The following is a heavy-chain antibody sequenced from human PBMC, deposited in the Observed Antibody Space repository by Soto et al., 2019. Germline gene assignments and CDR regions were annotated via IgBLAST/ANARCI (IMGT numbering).Heavy chain of an antibody. J-gene: IGHJ1*01. CDR2: IHSSGSI. Sequence: PSETLSLTCTVSGGSISSDDYYWSWIRQAPGRGLEWIGYIHSSGSIYYNPSLKRRATMSIDTAGNQFSLKVSSVTVADTAVYYWARDLDGLHDDTSGPFPRPGWGQGTLVTVSS. D-gene: IGHD3-22*01. CDR1: GGSISSDDYY. V-gene: IGHV4-30-4*01. CDR3: ARDLDGLHDDTSGPFPRPG.